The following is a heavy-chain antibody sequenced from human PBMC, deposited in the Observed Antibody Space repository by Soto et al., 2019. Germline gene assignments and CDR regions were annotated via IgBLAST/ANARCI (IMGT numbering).Heavy chain of an antibody. J-gene: IGHJ4*02. CDR3: ARGENTYYDILTGDKYYFDY. V-gene: IGHV1-69*01. CDR2: IIPIFGTA. CDR1: GGTFSSYA. D-gene: IGHD3-9*01. Sequence: QVQLVQSGAEVKKPGSSVKVSCKASGGTFSSYAISWVRQAPGQGLEWMGGIIPIFGTANYAQKFQGRVTITADESTSTAYMELSSLRSEDTAVYYCARGENTYYDILTGDKYYFDYWGQGTLVTVSS.